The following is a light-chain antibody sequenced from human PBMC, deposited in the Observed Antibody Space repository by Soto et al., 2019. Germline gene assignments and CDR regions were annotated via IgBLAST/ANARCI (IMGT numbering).Light chain of an antibody. V-gene: IGKV1-33*01. J-gene: IGKJ5*01. Sequence: DIPITQSTSTLSSSFGYIFTINRRASQSVNRWLAWYQQKPGKAPKLLIYDASNLETGVPSRFSGSGSGTDFTFTISSLQPEDIATYYCQQYDNLPITFGQGTRLEIK. CDR2: DAS. CDR1: QSVNRW. CDR3: QQYDNLPIT.